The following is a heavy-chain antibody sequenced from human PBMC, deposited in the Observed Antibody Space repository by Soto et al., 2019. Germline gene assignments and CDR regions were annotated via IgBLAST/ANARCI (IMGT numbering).Heavy chain of an antibody. Sequence: SVKVSCKASGGTFSSYAISWVRQAPGQGLEWMGGIIPIFGTADYAQKFQGRVTITADESTSTAYMELSSLRSEDTAVYYCARVDTAMAQLYYGMDVWGQGTTVNVSS. CDR2: IIPIFGTA. CDR3: ARVDTAMAQLYYGMDV. CDR1: GGTFSSYA. V-gene: IGHV1-69*13. D-gene: IGHD5-18*01. J-gene: IGHJ6*02.